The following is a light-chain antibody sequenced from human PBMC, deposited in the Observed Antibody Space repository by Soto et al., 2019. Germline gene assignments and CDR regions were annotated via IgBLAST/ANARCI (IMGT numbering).Light chain of an antibody. CDR2: GND. Sequence: QSVLTQPPSASGTPGQRVTISCSGSSSNIGTNYVYWYQKLPGAAPKLLIYGNDARPSGVPGQFSGSKSGTSASLAISGLRSEDEADYYCATWDDSLSGVVFGGGTQLTVL. CDR1: SSNIGTNY. CDR3: ATWDDSLSGVV. J-gene: IGLJ2*01. V-gene: IGLV1-47*02.